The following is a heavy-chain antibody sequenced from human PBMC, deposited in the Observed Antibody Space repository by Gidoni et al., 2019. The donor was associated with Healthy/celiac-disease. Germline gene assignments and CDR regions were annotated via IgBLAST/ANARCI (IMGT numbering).Heavy chain of an antibody. Sequence: QVQLVESGGGVVQPGRSLRLSCAASGFPFSSYGMHWVRQAPGKGLEWVAVIWYDGSNKYYADSVKGRFTISRDNSKNTLYLQMNSLRAEDTAVYYCAREQGLAYYFDYWGQGTLVTVSS. CDR1: GFPFSSYG. D-gene: IGHD6-19*01. J-gene: IGHJ4*02. V-gene: IGHV3-33*01. CDR2: IWYDGSNK. CDR3: AREQGLAYYFDY.